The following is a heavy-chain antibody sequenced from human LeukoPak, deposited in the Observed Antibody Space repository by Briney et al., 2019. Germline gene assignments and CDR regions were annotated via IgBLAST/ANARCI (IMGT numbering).Heavy chain of an antibody. J-gene: IGHJ3*02. CDR2: ISWDGDTT. Sequence: PGGSLRLSCAASGFTFHDYTMHWVRQAPGKGLEWVSLISWDGDTTHYADSVKGRFTISRDNNRISLYLQMNRLRTEDTALYYCAKARGLIGGAFDMWGQGTMVTVSS. D-gene: IGHD3-22*01. CDR1: GFTFHDYT. CDR3: AKARGLIGGAFDM. V-gene: IGHV3-43*01.